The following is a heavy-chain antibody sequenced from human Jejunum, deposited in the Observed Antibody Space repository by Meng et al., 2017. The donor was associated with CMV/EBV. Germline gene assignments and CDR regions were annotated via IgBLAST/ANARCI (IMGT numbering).Heavy chain of an antibody. CDR2: IYYRGNT. D-gene: IGHD4-23*01. J-gene: IGHJ4*02. V-gene: IGHV4-59*01. CDR3: ARVSPDYGGNSYFDY. Sequence: GGSISRDHWSWIRQPPGKGLEFIGYIYYRGNTNQTPSLKSRVTISADPSKNRISLQLTSVTAADTAVYYCARVSPDYGGNSYFDYWGQGIRVTVSS. CDR1: GGSISRDH.